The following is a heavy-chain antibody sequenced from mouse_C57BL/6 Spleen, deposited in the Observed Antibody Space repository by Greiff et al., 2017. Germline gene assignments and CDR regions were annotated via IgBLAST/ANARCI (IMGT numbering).Heavy chain of an antibody. J-gene: IGHJ4*01. CDR2: ISNGGGSP. CDR1: GFTFSDYY. D-gene: IGHD1-1*01. CDR3: ARNYYGSDGDAMDY. Sequence: DVMLVESGGGLVQPGGSLKLSCAASGFTFSDYYMYWVRQTPERRLEWVAYISNGGGSPYYPDPVQGRYTITRDNAKNTLYLQMSRLKSEDTARYYCARNYYGSDGDAMDYWGQGTSGTVSS. V-gene: IGHV5-12*01.